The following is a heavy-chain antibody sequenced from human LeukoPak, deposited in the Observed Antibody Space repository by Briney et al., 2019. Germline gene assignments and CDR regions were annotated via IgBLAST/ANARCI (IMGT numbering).Heavy chain of an antibody. CDR3: ARDSIRVVATDYFDY. V-gene: IGHV4-4*07. Sequence: SETLSLTCTVSGGSISSYYWSWFRQPAGKGLEWIGRIYTSGSTNYNPSLKSRVTMSVDTSKNQFSLRLSSVTAADTAVYYCARDSIRVVATDYFDYWGQGTLVTVSS. D-gene: IGHD5-12*01. CDR1: GGSISSYY. CDR2: IYTSGST. J-gene: IGHJ4*02.